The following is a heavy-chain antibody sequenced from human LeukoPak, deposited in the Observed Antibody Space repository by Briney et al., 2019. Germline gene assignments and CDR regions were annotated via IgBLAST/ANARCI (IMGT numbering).Heavy chain of an antibody. CDR3: ARGNGNGVGPDY. Sequence: TSSETLSLTCTVSGGSISSYYWSWIRQPPGKGLEWIGYIYYSGSTNYNPSLKSRVTISVDTSKNQFSLKLSSVTAADTAVYYCARGNGNGVGPDYWGQGTLVTVSS. V-gene: IGHV4-59*01. J-gene: IGHJ4*02. CDR2: IYYSGST. D-gene: IGHD1-14*01. CDR1: GGSISSYY.